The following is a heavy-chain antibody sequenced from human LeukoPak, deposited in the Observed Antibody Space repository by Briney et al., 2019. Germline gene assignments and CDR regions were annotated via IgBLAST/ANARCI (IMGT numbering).Heavy chain of an antibody. J-gene: IGHJ4*02. CDR3: ATYSSGWYDGVF. CDR2: MNPNSGNT. CDR1: GYTFTSYD. D-gene: IGHD6-19*01. Sequence: GASVKVSCKASGYTFTSYDINWVRQATGQGLEWMGWMNPNSGNTGYAQKFQGRVTMTRNTSISTAYMELSSLRSEDTAVYYCATYSSGWYDGVFWGQGTLVIVSS. V-gene: IGHV1-8*01.